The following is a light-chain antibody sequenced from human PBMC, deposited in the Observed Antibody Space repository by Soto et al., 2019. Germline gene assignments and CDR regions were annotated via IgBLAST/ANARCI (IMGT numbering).Light chain of an antibody. CDR2: DVS. CDR1: SSDVGAYNY. CDR3: AAWDDSLRGVV. Sequence: QSALTQPPSASGSPGQSVTISCTGTSSDVGAYNYVSWYQQHPGKAPKLMIYDVSKRPSGVPYRFSGSKSGNAASLTVSGLQGEDEAHYYCAAWDDSLRGVVFGGGTKVTVL. V-gene: IGLV2-8*01. J-gene: IGLJ2*01.